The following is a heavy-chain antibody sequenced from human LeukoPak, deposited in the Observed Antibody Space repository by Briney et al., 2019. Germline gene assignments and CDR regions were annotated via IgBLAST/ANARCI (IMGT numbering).Heavy chain of an antibody. Sequence: GRSLRLSCAASGFTFSNYAMHWVRQAPGKGLEWVALISYDGSVEKNAASVKGRFTISRDNSKNTLYLQMNSLRTDDTAVYYCARALGSSWDSSLDSWGQGTLVPVSS. J-gene: IGHJ4*02. D-gene: IGHD6-13*01. CDR2: ISYDGSVE. V-gene: IGHV3-30*04. CDR1: GFTFSNYA. CDR3: ARALGSSWDSSLDS.